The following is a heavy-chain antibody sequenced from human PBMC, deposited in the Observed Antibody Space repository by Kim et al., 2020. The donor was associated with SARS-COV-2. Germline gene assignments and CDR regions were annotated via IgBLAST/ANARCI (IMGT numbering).Heavy chain of an antibody. CDR1: GFTFSSYG. Sequence: GGSLRLSCAASGFTFSSYGMHWVRQAPGKGLEWVAVISYDGSNKYYADSVKGRFTISRDNSKNTLYLQMNSLRAEDTAVYYCAKVLDGVPSYYYYGMDVWGQGTTVTVSS. J-gene: IGHJ6*02. D-gene: IGHD4-17*01. V-gene: IGHV3-30*18. CDR2: ISYDGSNK. CDR3: AKVLDGVPSYYYYGMDV.